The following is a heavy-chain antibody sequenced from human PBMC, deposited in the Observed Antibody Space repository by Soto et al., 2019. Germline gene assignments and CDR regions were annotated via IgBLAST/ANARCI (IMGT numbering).Heavy chain of an antibody. V-gene: IGHV1-69*01. CDR2: IIPIFRTP. D-gene: IGHD5-12*01. Sequence: QVQLVQSGAEVKKPGSSVKVSCKASGGTFNSNALSWVRQAPGQGLEWMGAIIPIFRTPNYAQRFQGRVTLIADDSTDTAYMELTSLRSEDTAVYYCAKSRGYSAYESGLYDEMDVWGQGTTVSVSS. J-gene: IGHJ6*02. CDR1: GGTFNSNA. CDR3: AKSRGYSAYESGLYDEMDV.